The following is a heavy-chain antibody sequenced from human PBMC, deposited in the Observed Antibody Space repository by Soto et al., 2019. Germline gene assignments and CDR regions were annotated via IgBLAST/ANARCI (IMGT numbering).Heavy chain of an antibody. Sequence: QLQLQESGSGLVKPSQTLSLTCAVSGGXIXXXXXXXXXXXXXXXXGLEWIGYIYHSGSTYYNPSLKSRVTISVDRSKNQFSLKLSSVTAADTAVYYCARAYGDYVYFDYWGQGTLVTVSS. CDR1: GGXIXXXXXX. J-gene: IGHJ4*02. D-gene: IGHD4-17*01. CDR2: IYHSGST. CDR3: ARAYGDYVYFDY. V-gene: IGHV4-30-2*01.